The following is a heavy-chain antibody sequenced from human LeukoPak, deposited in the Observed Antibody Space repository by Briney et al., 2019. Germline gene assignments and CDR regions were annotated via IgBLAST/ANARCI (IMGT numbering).Heavy chain of an antibody. D-gene: IGHD6-13*01. CDR3: ARVLEAAADLEEYYYYGMDV. CDR1: GGTFSSYA. J-gene: IGHJ6*02. Sequence: GASVKVSCKASGGTFSSYAISWVRQAPGQGLEWMGGIIPIFGTANYAQKFQGRVTMTRDTSTSTVYMELSSLRSEDTAVYYCARVLEAAADLEEYYYYGMDVWGQGTTVTVSS. V-gene: IGHV1-69*05. CDR2: IIPIFGTA.